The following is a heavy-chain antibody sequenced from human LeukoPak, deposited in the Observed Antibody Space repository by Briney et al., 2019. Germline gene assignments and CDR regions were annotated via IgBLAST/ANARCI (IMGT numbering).Heavy chain of an antibody. V-gene: IGHV3-21*01. Sequence: PGWSLRLSCAASGFTFSSYSMNWVRQAPGKGLEWVSSISSSSSYIYYADSVKGRFTISRDNAKNSLYLQMNSLRAEDTAVYYCASTLHVVVPAAIGYFDYWGQGTLVTVSS. D-gene: IGHD2-2*02. J-gene: IGHJ4*02. CDR1: GFTFSSYS. CDR3: ASTLHVVVPAAIGYFDY. CDR2: ISSSSSYI.